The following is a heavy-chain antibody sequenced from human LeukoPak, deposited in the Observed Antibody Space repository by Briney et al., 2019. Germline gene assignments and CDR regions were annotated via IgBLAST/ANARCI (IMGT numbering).Heavy chain of an antibody. J-gene: IGHJ6*03. D-gene: IGHD3-9*01. V-gene: IGHV5-51*01. CDR2: IYPGSSET. CDR3: ARHLNDILTPQTYYMDV. CDR1: GYIFITHW. Sequence: GESLKISCKGSGYIFITHWIGWVRQMPGKGLEWMGIIYPGSSETTYSPSFQGQVTISADKSISTAYLQWSSLKASDSAMYYCARHLNDILTPQTYYMDVWGKGTTVTVSS.